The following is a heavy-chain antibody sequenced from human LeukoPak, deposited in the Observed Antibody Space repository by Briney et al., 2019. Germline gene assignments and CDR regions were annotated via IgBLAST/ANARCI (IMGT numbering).Heavy chain of an antibody. J-gene: IGHJ6*04. Sequence: GGSLRLSCAASGFTFSSYAMSWVRQAQGKGLEWVSAISGSGGSTYYADSVKGRFTISRDNSKNTLYLQMNSLRAEDTAVYYCAKDLLWFGGTGGMDVWGKGTTVTVSS. V-gene: IGHV3-23*01. CDR3: AKDLLWFGGTGGMDV. CDR2: ISGSGGST. CDR1: GFTFSSYA. D-gene: IGHD3-10*01.